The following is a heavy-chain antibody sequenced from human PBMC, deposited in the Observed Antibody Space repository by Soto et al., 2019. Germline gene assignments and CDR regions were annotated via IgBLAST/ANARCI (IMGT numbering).Heavy chain of an antibody. CDR1: GFTFSSYG. V-gene: IGHV3-33*01. D-gene: IGHD1-7*01. CDR3: ARDRKVSWNYGTYYYGMDV. J-gene: IGHJ6*02. Sequence: PGGSLRLSCAASGFTFSSYGMHWVRQAPGKGLEWVAVIWYDGSNKYYADSVKGRLTISRDNSKNTLYLQMNSLRAEDTAVYYCARDRKVSWNYGTYYYGMDVWGQGTTVTVSS. CDR2: IWYDGSNK.